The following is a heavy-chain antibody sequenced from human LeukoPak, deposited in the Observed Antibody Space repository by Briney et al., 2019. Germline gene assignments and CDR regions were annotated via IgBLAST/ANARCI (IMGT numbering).Heavy chain of an antibody. Sequence: GGSLRLSCAASGFTFSDYWMHWVRQAPGKGLVWVARINGDGSSTTYVDSVRGRFTISRDNAKKTLYLQMNSLRGEDAAVYYCARDMHSMSSARGAYWGQGALVTVSS. CDR2: INGDGSST. CDR1: GFTFSDYW. V-gene: IGHV3-74*01. D-gene: IGHD3-10*01. J-gene: IGHJ4*02. CDR3: ARDMHSMSSARGAY.